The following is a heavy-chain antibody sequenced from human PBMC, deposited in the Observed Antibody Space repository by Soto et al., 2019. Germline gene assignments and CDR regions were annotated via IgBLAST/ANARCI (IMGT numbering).Heavy chain of an antibody. J-gene: IGHJ5*02. Sequence: GGSLRLSCAASGFTFSSYSMNWVRQAPGKGLEWVSSISSSSSYIYYADSVKGRFTISRDNAKNSLYLQMNSLRAEDTAVYYCARDGYSGSYYPYNWFDPWGQGTLVTVSS. CDR1: GFTFSSYS. V-gene: IGHV3-21*01. CDR2: ISSSSSYI. D-gene: IGHD1-26*01. CDR3: ARDGYSGSYYPYNWFDP.